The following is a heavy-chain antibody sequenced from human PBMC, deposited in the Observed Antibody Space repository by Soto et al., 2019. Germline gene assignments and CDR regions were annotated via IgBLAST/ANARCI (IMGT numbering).Heavy chain of an antibody. Sequence: GSLRLSCVASGFSFSTYSMAWVRQAPGKGQEWVSGITGSGLTIEHSASVKGRFTISRDNSKNTVYLQMNSLRAEDTAIYYCAKDDVSGDGLWLVSDWGQGTPVTVSS. CDR1: GFSFSTYS. J-gene: IGHJ4*02. CDR2: ITGSGLTI. V-gene: IGHV3-23*01. CDR3: AKDDVSGDGLWLVSD. D-gene: IGHD2-21*02.